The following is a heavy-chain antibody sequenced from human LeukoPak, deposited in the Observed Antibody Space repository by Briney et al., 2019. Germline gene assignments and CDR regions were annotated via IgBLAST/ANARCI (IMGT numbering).Heavy chain of an antibody. D-gene: IGHD3-3*01. CDR1: GFTFDDYG. J-gene: IGHJ5*02. Sequence: PGGSLRLSCAASGFTFDDYGMSWVRQAPGKGLEWVSGINWNGGSTGYADSVKGRFTISRDNAKNSLYLQMNSLRAEDTALYYCARLALTISSSWFDPWGQGILVTVSS. V-gene: IGHV3-20*04. CDR2: INWNGGST. CDR3: ARLALTISSSWFDP.